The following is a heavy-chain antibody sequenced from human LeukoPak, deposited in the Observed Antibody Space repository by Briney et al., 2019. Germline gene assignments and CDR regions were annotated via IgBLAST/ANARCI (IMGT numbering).Heavy chain of an antibody. CDR2: ISSSGSTI. CDR1: GFTFSGYE. CDR3: ARVSYSGSYSDYFDY. Sequence: PGGSLRLSCAASGFTFSGYEMNWVRQAPGKGLEWVSYISSSGSTIYYADSVKGRFTISRDNAKNSLYLQMNSLRAEDTAVYYCARVSYSGSYSDYFDYWGQGTLVAVSS. J-gene: IGHJ4*02. V-gene: IGHV3-48*03. D-gene: IGHD1-26*01.